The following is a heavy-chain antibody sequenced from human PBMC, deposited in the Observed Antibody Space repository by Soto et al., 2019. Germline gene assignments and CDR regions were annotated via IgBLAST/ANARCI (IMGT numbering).Heavy chain of an antibody. Sequence: LSLTCTVSGGSISPFYWSWVRQPPGKGLEWIGYLYYSGNTNYNPSLKSRVTISVDASKNQVSLRLTSVTAADTAVYYCARVGGVAARTFDYWGQGTVVTVS. CDR3: ARVGGVAARTFDY. V-gene: IGHV4-59*01. CDR1: GGSISPFY. J-gene: IGHJ4*02. CDR2: LYYSGNT. D-gene: IGHD2-15*01.